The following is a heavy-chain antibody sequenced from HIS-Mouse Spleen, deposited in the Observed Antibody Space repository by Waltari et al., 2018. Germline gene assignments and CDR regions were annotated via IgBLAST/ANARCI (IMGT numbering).Heavy chain of an antibody. CDR3: ARGYCSGGSCYTGFDY. D-gene: IGHD2-15*01. CDR2: IYYSGST. CDR1: GGSISSYY. V-gene: IGHV4-59*01. Sequence: QVQLQESGPGLVKPSETLSLTCTVSGGSISSYYWSWIRQPPGKGLEWLGYIYYSGSTNYNPSLKSRVTISVDTSKNQFSLKLSSVTAADTAVYYCARGYCSGGSCYTGFDYWGQGTLVTVSS. J-gene: IGHJ4*02.